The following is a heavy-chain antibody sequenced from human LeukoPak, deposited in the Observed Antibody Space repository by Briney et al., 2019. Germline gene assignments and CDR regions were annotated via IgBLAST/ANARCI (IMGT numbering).Heavy chain of an antibody. CDR2: IYYSGST. Sequence: SETLSLTCTVSGGSMSSYYWSWIRQPPGKGLEWIGYIYYSGSTNYNPSLKSRLTISVDTSKNQFSLKLSSVTAADTAVYYCARQGYCSGASCYSEVPFDYWGQGTLVTVSS. D-gene: IGHD2-15*01. CDR1: GGSMSSYY. V-gene: IGHV4-59*08. J-gene: IGHJ4*02. CDR3: ARQGYCSGASCYSEVPFDY.